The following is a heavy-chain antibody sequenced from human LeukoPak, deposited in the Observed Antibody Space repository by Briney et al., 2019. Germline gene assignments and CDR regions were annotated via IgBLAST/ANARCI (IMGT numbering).Heavy chain of an antibody. Sequence: GRSLRLSCAASGFSFSTYGMQWVRQAPGKGLEWVAAIWSDGSEKYFADSVKGRFTISRDNSKNTLYLQMNSLRAEDTAVYYCARDVSSGYLGFDYWGQGTLVTVSS. V-gene: IGHV3-33*01. CDR3: ARDVSSGYLGFDY. CDR2: IWSDGSEK. D-gene: IGHD3-22*01. CDR1: GFSFSTYG. J-gene: IGHJ4*02.